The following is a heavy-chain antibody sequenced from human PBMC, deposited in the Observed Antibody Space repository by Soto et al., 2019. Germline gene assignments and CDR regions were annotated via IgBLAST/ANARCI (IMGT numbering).Heavy chain of an antibody. Sequence: SETLSLTCTVSGGSISSGVYYWIWIRQHPGKVLEWIGYIYYSGSTYYNPSLKSRVTISVDTSKNQFSLKLSSVTAADTAVYYCARGGYCSSTSCPPPHWFDPWGQGTLVTVSS. CDR1: GGSISSGVYY. CDR3: ARGGYCSSTSCPPPHWFDP. V-gene: IGHV4-31*03. D-gene: IGHD2-2*01. CDR2: IYYSGST. J-gene: IGHJ5*02.